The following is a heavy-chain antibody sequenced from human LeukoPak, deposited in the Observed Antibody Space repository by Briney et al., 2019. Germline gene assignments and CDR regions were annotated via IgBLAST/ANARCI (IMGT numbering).Heavy chain of an antibody. CDR2: IKQDGSEV. V-gene: IGHV3-7*01. Sequence: PGGSLRLSCAVSGFTFTEYWMTWVRQAPGQRLEWVANIKQDGSEVYYVDSVEGRFTISRDNTKNSVYLQMNSLGVEDTAVYYCAREAYCGGPSCFAVSYMDVWGEGTTVTVSS. CDR3: AREAYCGGPSCFAVSYMDV. D-gene: IGHD2-21*01. CDR1: GFTFTEYW. J-gene: IGHJ6*03.